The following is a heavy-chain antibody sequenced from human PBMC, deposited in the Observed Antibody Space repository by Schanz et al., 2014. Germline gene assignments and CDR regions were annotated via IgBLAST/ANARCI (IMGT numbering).Heavy chain of an antibody. CDR3: ARGIITMVRGGDVGAFDI. J-gene: IGHJ3*02. CDR2: IYSGVST. D-gene: IGHD3-10*01. CDR1: GFIVSSTY. Sequence: DVQLLESGGGLVQPGESLRLSCAASGFIVSSTYMTWVRQAPGKGLEWVSIIYSGVSTYYADSVKGRFTISRDNSKNSLFLQMNSLRAEDTAVYYCARGIITMVRGGDVGAFDIWGQGTMVTVSS. V-gene: IGHV3-66*01.